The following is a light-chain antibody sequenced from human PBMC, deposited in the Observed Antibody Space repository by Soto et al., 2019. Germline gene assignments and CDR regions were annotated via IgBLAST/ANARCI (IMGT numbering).Light chain of an antibody. CDR3: QQFSSYPLT. Sequence: EIVMTHSPATLSVSPGERATLSCRASQSVSSNLVWYQQKPGQAPRLLIYGASNRATGIPARFSGGGSGTDFTLTISRLEPEDFAVYYCQQFSSYPLTFGGGTKVDI. CDR1: QSVSSN. V-gene: IGKV3D-15*01. CDR2: GAS. J-gene: IGKJ4*01.